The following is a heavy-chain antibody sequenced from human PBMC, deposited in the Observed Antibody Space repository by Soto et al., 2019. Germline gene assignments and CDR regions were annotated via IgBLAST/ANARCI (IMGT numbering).Heavy chain of an antibody. V-gene: IGHV3-11*06. D-gene: IGHD2-15*01. CDR1: GFTFGDSY. J-gene: IGHJ5*02. CDR3: VRGGGGGLFDP. CDR2: ISPGSRYP. Sequence: GGSLRLSCAGSGFTFGDSYMSWIRQAPGKGLEWPSYISPGSRYPAYADSVKGRFTISRDNAKRSLYLQMMSLTAEDTAIYYCVRGGGGGLFDPWGQGTMVTVSS.